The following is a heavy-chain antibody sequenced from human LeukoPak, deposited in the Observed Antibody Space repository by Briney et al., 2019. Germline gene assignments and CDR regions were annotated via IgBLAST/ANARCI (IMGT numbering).Heavy chain of an antibody. CDR2: ISSSSSTI. D-gene: IGHD1-26*01. J-gene: IGHJ4*02. Sequence: GGSLRLSCAASGFTFSSYSMNWVRQAPGKGLEWVSYISSSSSTIYYADSVKGRFTISRDNAKNSLYLQMNSLRAEDTAVYYCAMSELHYTSDYWGQGTLVTVSS. V-gene: IGHV3-48*04. CDR3: AMSELHYTSDY. CDR1: GFTFSSYS.